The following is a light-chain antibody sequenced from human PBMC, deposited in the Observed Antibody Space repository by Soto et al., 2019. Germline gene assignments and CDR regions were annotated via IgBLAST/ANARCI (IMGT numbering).Light chain of an antibody. Sequence: EIVMTQSPATLSVSPGEGVTLSCRASQSVSSSYLAWFQQKPGQAPRLLIYGASTRAAGISDRFRGSGPGTEFTLTISSLEPEDFAVYYCQQYGGSVPWTFGQGTKVDIK. CDR1: QSVSSSY. V-gene: IGKV3-20*01. CDR3: QQYGGSVPWT. CDR2: GAS. J-gene: IGKJ1*01.